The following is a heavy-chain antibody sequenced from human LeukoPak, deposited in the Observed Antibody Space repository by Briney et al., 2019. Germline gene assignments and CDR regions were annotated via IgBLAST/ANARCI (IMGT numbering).Heavy chain of an antibody. J-gene: IGHJ4*02. CDR1: GFSFRNYG. D-gene: IGHD4-11*01. CDR3: ANPPTVTSFHY. V-gene: IGHV3-30*18. CDR2: MSYDGSEK. Sequence: GGSLRLSCVASGFSFRNYGIHWVRQAPGKGLEWVAFMSYDGSEKFYVDSVQGRFTVSRDNSKNTLYLQMNSLRAEDTAIYYCANPPTVTSFHYWGQGTLATVSS.